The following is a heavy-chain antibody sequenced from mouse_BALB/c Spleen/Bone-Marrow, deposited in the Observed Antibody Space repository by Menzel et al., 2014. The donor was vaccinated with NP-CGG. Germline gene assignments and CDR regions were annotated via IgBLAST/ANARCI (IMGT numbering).Heavy chain of an antibody. J-gene: IGHJ4*01. CDR2: IWGDGST. CDR1: GFSLTSYG. CDR3: AKGEDAKRYYAMEY. V-gene: IGHV2-3*01. Sequence: VQLQESGPGLVAPAQSLSITCTASGFSLTSYGVSWVRQSPGKGLEWLGVIWGDGSTNYQSALISRLSISKDNSKCELILNLNSLKTDNQATYYCAKGEDAKRYYAMEYWGQGTPVTVSS.